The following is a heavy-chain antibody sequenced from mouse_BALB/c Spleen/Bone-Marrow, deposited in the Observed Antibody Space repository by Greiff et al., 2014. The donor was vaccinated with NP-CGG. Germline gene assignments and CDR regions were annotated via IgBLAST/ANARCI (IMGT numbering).Heavy chain of an antibody. Sequence: EVQGVESGPELVKPGASVKMSCKASGYTFTSYVMHWVKQKPGQGLEWIGYINPYNDGTKYNEKFKGKATLASDKSSSTAYMELSSLTSKDSAVYYCAREGVDYFDYWGQGTTLTVSS. CDR1: GYTFTSYV. CDR3: AREGVDYFDY. V-gene: IGHV1-14*01. J-gene: IGHJ2*01. CDR2: INPYNDGT.